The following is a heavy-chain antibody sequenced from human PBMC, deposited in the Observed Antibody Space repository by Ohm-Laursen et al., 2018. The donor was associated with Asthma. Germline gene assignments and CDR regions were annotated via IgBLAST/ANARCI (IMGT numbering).Heavy chain of an antibody. J-gene: IGHJ5*02. CDR3: ARALYGSGPIHL. CDR1: GGSISPYY. D-gene: IGHD3-10*01. CDR2: ISYSGST. Sequence: SETLSLTCTVSGGSISPYYWNWIRQPPGKGLEWTGYISYSGSTNFNPSLKSRVTISVDTSKNQFSLKLTSVTAADTAVYYCARALYGSGPIHLWGQGTLVTVSS. V-gene: IGHV4-59*01.